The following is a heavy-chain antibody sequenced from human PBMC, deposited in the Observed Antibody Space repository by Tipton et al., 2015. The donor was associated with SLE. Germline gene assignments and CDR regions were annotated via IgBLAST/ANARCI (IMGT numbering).Heavy chain of an antibody. D-gene: IGHD3-16*01. Sequence: LRLSCAVYGGSFSGYYWSWIRQPPEKGLEWIGEINHSGSTNYNPSLKSRVTISVDTSKNQFSLKLSSVTAADTAVYYCAVLGATIGGVFDYWGQGTLVTVSS. J-gene: IGHJ4*02. CDR2: INHSGST. V-gene: IGHV4-34*09. CDR3: AVLGATIGGVFDY. CDR1: GGSFSGYY.